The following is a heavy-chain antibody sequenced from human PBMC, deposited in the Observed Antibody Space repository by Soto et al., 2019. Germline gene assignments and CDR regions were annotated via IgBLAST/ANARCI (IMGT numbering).Heavy chain of an antibody. Sequence: SETLSLTCTVSGGSISSSSYYWGWIRQPPGKGLEWIGSIYYSGSTYYNPSLKSRVTISVDTSKNQFSLKLSSVTAADTAVYYCARHRDYGDQFDYCGQGILVNVSS. CDR2: IYYSGST. CDR3: ARHRDYGDQFDY. V-gene: IGHV4-39*01. CDR1: GGSISSSSYY. J-gene: IGHJ4*02. D-gene: IGHD4-17*01.